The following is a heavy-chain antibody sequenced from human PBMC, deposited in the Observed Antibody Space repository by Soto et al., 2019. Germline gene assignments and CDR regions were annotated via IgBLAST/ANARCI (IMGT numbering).Heavy chain of an antibody. Sequence: SETLSLTCSVSGGSINSSSYFWGWVRQPPGKGLEWIGSIYYSGSTYYNPSLRSRVTISVDTSKNQFSLKLSSVTAADTAVFYCARHYSSGSRNWHDPWGQGTLVPVSS. CDR1: GGSINSSSYF. CDR2: IYYSGST. V-gene: IGHV4-39*01. CDR3: ARHYSSGSRNWHDP. D-gene: IGHD6-19*01. J-gene: IGHJ5*02.